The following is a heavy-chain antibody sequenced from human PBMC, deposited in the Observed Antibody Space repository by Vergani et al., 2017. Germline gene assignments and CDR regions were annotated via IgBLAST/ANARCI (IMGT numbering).Heavy chain of an antibody. V-gene: IGHV3-23*01. CDR3: AKAHSCITIFVVVSPDYMDV. D-gene: IGHD3-3*01. CDR2: INRGSTT. Sequence: EVQLLESGGGSAQPGESLRLSCVASGFTFSSDAMSWVRQAPGKGLEWVSAINRGSTTYYADSVKGRFTISRDNSKKTVFLQMNSMRAEDTAVYYCAKAHSCITIFVVVSPDYMDVWGKGTTVTVSS. J-gene: IGHJ6*03. CDR1: GFTFSSDA.